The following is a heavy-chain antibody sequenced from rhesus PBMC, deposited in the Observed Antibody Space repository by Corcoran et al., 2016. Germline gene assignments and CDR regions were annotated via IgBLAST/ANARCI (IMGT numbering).Heavy chain of an antibody. D-gene: IGHD3-34*01. CDR1: GGSISSSY. V-gene: IGHV4-169*02. J-gene: IGHJ6*01. Sequence: QLQLQESGPGLVKPSETLSVTCAVSGGSISSSYWSWIRQAPGKGLEWIGFIYGSGSSPNYNPSLKRRVTLSVDTSKNQLSLNLSSVTTADTAVYYCARDGDYYGLDSWGQGVVVTVSS. CDR3: ARDGDYYGLDS. CDR2: IYGSGSSP.